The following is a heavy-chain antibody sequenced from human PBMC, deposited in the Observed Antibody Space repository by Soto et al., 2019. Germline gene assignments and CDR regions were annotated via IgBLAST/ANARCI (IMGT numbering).Heavy chain of an antibody. V-gene: IGHV1-2*02. CDR2: INPNSGGT. J-gene: IGHJ6*02. D-gene: IGHD4-4*01. Sequence: ASVKVSCKASGYTFTGYYMHWVRQAPGQGLEWMGWINPNSGGTNYAQKFQGRVTMTRDTPISTAYMELSRLRSDDTAVYYCASIVTTAGGMDVWGQGTTVTVSS. CDR1: GYTFTGYY. CDR3: ASIVTTAGGMDV.